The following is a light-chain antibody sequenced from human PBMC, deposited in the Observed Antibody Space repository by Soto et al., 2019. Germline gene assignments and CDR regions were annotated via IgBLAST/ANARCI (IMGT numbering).Light chain of an antibody. CDR2: SAS. CDR1: QSISDT. CDR3: QQRHNWPIT. Sequence: MTHSPSTLSASVLYRVTITFLSSQSISDTLAWYQQKPGQAPRLLIYSASRRATGFPARFSGSGSGTDFTLTISSLEPADLGVYYCQQRHNWPITFGQGTRLEIK. V-gene: IGKV3-15*01. J-gene: IGKJ5*01.